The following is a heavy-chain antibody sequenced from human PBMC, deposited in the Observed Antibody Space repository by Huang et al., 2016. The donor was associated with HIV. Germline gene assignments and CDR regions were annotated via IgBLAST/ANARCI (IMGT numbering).Heavy chain of an antibody. Sequence: EVQLVNSGGGLVQPGGSLGLSCAASGFTFSSYWMHWGRQAPGKGLFWISRINSDGSSSSYADSVKGRFTISRDNAKTTLYLQMNSLRAEDTAVYYCVRDPRIQSWLNYFDYWGQGTLVSVSS. CDR3: VRDPRIQSWLNYFDY. V-gene: IGHV3-74*01. CDR2: INSDGSSS. D-gene: IGHD3-22*01. J-gene: IGHJ4*02. CDR1: GFTFSSYW.